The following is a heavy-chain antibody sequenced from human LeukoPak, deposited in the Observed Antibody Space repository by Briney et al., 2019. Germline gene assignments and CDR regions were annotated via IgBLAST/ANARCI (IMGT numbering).Heavy chain of an antibody. Sequence: SETLSLTCTVSGGSISSYYWSWIRQPPGKGLEWIGYIYYSGSTNYNPSLKSRVTLSVDTSKNQFSLKLSSVTAADTAVYYCARDRGRWLHRDAFDIWGQGTMVTVSS. CDR2: IYYSGST. CDR3: ARDRGRWLHRDAFDI. V-gene: IGHV4-59*01. J-gene: IGHJ3*02. CDR1: GGSISSYY. D-gene: IGHD5-24*01.